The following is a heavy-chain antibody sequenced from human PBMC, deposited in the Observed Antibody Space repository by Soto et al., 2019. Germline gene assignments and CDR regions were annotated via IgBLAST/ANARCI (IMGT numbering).Heavy chain of an antibody. CDR1: GFTFGDYA. CDR2: IRSKAYGGTT. V-gene: IGHV3-49*03. J-gene: IGHJ3*02. D-gene: IGHD1-7*01. CDR3: AKDMGAGPRDWNYDAFDI. Sequence: GGSLRLSCTASGFTFGDYAMSWFRQAPGKGLEWVGFIRSKAYGGTTEYAASVKGRFTISRDNAKNSLYLQMNSPRAEDTALYYCAKDMGAGPRDWNYDAFDIWGQGTMVTVSS.